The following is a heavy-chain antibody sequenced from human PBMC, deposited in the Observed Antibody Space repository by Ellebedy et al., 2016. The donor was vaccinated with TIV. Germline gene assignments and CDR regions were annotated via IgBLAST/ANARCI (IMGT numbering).Heavy chain of an antibody. D-gene: IGHD2-2*01. CDR3: AREVDCSSTSCYFPDY. Sequence: ASVKVSXXASGYTFTGYYMHWVRQAPGQGLEWMGIINPSGGSTSYAQKFQGRVTMTRDTSTSTVYMELSSLRSEDTAVYYCAREVDCSSTSCYFPDYWGQGTLVTVSS. CDR2: INPSGGST. V-gene: IGHV1-46*01. CDR1: GYTFTGYY. J-gene: IGHJ4*02.